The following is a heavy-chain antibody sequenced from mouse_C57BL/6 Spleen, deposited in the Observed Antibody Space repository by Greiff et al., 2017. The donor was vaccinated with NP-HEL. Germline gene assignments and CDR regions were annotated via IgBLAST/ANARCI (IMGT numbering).Heavy chain of an antibody. CDR2: INPRNGGT. CDR1: GYTFTDYY. Sequence: EVQLQQSGPELVKPGASVKISCKASGYTFTDYYMTWVKQSHGKSLERIGDINPRNGGTSYNQKFKGKATLTVDKASSPAYMVLRGLTSEDSAVYYCASSPFGRLAYWGQGTLVTVSA. CDR3: ASSPFGRLAY. D-gene: IGHD6-2*01. V-gene: IGHV1-26*01. J-gene: IGHJ3*01.